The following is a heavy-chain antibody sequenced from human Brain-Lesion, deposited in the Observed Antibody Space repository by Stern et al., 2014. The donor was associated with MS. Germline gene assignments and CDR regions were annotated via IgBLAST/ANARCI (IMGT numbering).Heavy chain of an antibody. V-gene: IGHV4-34*01. CDR1: GGSFSGYY. CDR3: ARGPYYFDGSGYDY. J-gene: IGHJ4*02. D-gene: IGHD3-22*01. CDR2: IDHSGSA. Sequence: QVQLQQWGAGLLKPSETLSLTCAVSGGSFSGYYWTWIRQSPEKGLELIGQIDHSGSAKSNPSLKSRVTVSVDASNPQFSLKLSSVTAADTAVYYCARGPYYFDGSGYDYWGQGTQVTVSS.